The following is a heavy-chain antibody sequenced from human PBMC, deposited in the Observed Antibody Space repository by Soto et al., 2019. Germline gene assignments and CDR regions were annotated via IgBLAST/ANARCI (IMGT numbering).Heavy chain of an antibody. CDR1: GGSISSSNW. D-gene: IGHD2-2*01. CDR2: IYHSGST. J-gene: IGHJ5*02. CDR3: AIVGGYCISTSCPPGWFDP. V-gene: IGHV4-4*02. Sequence: PSETLSLTCAVSGGSISSSNWWSWVRQPPGKGLEWIGEIYHSGSTNYNPSLKSRVTISVDKSKNQFSLKLSSVTAADTAVYYCAIVGGYCISTSCPPGWFDPWGQGTLVTVSS.